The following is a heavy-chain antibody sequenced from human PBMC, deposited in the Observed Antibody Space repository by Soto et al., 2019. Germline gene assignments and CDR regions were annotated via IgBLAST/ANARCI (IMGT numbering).Heavy chain of an antibody. Sequence: NPSETLSLTCTVSGGSISSDDYYWSWIRQAPGRGLEWIGYMSYIGPNHYNPSLKSRATISVYTPENQFFLKLSSVTAADTAVYFCASGPDSYDISGYFDPWGQGTQVTVSS. CDR1: GGSISSDDYY. D-gene: IGHD3-22*01. CDR3: ASGPDSYDISGYFDP. J-gene: IGHJ5*02. V-gene: IGHV4-30-4*01. CDR2: MSYIGPN.